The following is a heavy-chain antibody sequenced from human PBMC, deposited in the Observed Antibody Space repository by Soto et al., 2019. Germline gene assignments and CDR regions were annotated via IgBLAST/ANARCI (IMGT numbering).Heavy chain of an antibody. CDR1: GGSISSGDYY. CDR3: AGGTVTTFGAFDY. D-gene: IGHD4-17*01. Sequence: LSLTCTVSGGSISSGDYYWSWIRQPPGKGLEWIGYIYYSGSTYYNPSLKSRVTISVDTSKNQFSLKLSSVTAADTAVYYCAGGTVTTFGAFDYWGQGTLVTVSS. J-gene: IGHJ4*02. V-gene: IGHV4-30-4*01. CDR2: IYYSGST.